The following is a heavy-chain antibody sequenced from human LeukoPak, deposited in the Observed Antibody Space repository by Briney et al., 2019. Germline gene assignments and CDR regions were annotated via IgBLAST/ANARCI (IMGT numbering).Heavy chain of an antibody. J-gene: IGHJ5*02. CDR2: INPDTGGT. CDR1: GYTFTDYY. V-gene: IGHV1-2*02. D-gene: IGHD3-10*01. Sequence: ASVKVSCKASGYTFTDYYMHWVRQAPGQGLEWMGRINPDTGGTNSAQRFQGRVTMTRDTSIRTAYMELSSLRSDDTAVYYCAREHLFSGSENYVLHNWFDPWGHRTPVTVSS. CDR3: AREHLFSGSENYVLHNWFDP.